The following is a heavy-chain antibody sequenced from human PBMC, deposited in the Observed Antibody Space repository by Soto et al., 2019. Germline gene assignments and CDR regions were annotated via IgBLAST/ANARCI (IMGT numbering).Heavy chain of an antibody. J-gene: IGHJ4*02. V-gene: IGHV2-5*02. CDR3: AHIVVACLGYYFDY. D-gene: IGHD5-12*01. CDR1: GFSLSSTRMA. Sequence: QITLKESGPTLVKPTQTLTLTCTFSGFSLSSTRMAVGWIRQPPGKALEWLALIYWDDDKRYSPFLKSRLTITKDTSKNQLVLTMSNMDPVDTARYYCAHIVVACLGYYFDYLVQGTLVTVSS. CDR2: IYWDDDK.